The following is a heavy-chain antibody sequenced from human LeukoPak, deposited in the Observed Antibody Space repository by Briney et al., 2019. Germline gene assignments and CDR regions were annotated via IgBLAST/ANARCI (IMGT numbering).Heavy chain of an antibody. CDR1: GYTFAGYY. V-gene: IGHV1-69*13. D-gene: IGHD3-9*01. CDR2: IIPIFGTA. J-gene: IGHJ4*02. CDR3: ARARFLRYFDWLLFDY. Sequence: GASVKVSCKASGYTFAGYYLHWVRQAPGQGLEWMGGIIPIFGTANYAQKFQGRVTITADESTSTAYMELSSLRSEDTAVYYCARARFLRYFDWLLFDYWGQGTLVTVSS.